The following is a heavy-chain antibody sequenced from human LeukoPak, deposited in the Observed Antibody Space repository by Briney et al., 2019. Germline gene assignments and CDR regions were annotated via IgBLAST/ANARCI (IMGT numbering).Heavy chain of an antibody. V-gene: IGHV3-23*01. Sequence: GGSLRLSCAVSGFTFSNYAMNWVRQAPEKGLEWVSTINGGGDVTYYGDSVKGRFTISRDNSRNTLYLQMNSLRAEDTAVYYCAKALSSSFYYFDLGGRGTLVTVSS. CDR1: GFTFSNYA. D-gene: IGHD3-16*02. CDR2: INGGGDVT. CDR3: AKALSSSFYYFDL. J-gene: IGHJ2*01.